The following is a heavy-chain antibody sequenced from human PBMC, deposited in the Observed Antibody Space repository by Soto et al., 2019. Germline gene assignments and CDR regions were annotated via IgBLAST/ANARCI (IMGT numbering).Heavy chain of an antibody. V-gene: IGHV3-30*04. J-gene: IGHJ4*02. Sequence: QVQLVESGGGVVQPGRSLRLSCATSGFTFSSYAMLWVRQAPGKGLEWMTVISYDGTNENYADCVKGRFTISRDNAKKWYCLQMDSVRAVGSAGCVCASGGACYDFWCGFSYYWGEGSGVTVSS. CDR1: GFTFSSYA. CDR2: ISYDGTNE. CDR3: ASGGACYDFWCGFSYY. D-gene: IGHD3-3*01.